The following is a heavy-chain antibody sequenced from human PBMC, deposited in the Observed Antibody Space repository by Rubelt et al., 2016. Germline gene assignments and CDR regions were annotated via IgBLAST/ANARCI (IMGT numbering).Heavy chain of an antibody. J-gene: IGHJ6*02. D-gene: IGHD3-9*01. CDR1: GFTFSNYW. Sequence: EVQLVESGGGLVQPGGSLRLSCAASGFTFSNYWMHWVRQAPGTGPVWVSRIRRDGSGANDADSVEGRFTIARDNSKSTLYLQMGSLRADDMAVYYCARDVDNYYYGMDVWGQGTTVTVSS. V-gene: IGHV3-74*01. CDR2: IRRDGSGA. CDR3: ARDVDNYYYGMDV.